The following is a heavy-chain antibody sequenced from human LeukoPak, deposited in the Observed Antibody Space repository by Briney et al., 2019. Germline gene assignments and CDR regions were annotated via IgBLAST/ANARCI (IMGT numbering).Heavy chain of an antibody. CDR2: IYPGDSDT. J-gene: IGHJ5*02. V-gene: IGHV5-51*01. Sequence: GESLKISCKGSGYSFTSYWIGWVRQMPGKGLEWMGIIYPGDSDTRYSPSFQGQVIISADKSISTAYLQWSSLKASDTAMYYCALITMVRGIWFDPWGQGTLVTVSS. D-gene: IGHD3-10*01. CDR3: ALITMVRGIWFDP. CDR1: GYSFTSYW.